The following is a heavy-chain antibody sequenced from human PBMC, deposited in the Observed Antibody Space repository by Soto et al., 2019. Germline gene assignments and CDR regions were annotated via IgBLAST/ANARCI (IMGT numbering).Heavy chain of an antibody. CDR2: IHSGGRT. V-gene: IGHV3-66*04. J-gene: IGHJ4*02. Sequence: XVLRLSFAAFGFTVSNNYMRWVRQAPGKGLEWVSVIHSGGRTYYADSVKGRFTISRDNSKNTLYLQMNSLGAEDTAVYYCARHGLTSPFDSWGQGTLVTVSS. CDR3: ARHGLTSPFDS. CDR1: GFTVSNNY. D-gene: IGHD2-21*02.